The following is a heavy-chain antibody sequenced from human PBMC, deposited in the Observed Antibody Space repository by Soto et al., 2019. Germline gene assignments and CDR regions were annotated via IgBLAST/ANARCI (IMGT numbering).Heavy chain of an antibody. V-gene: IGHV3-23*04. CDR2: ISGSGGST. CDR1: GFTVSSNY. CDR3: AKDLVGSLEIIFDY. J-gene: IGHJ4*02. Sequence: EVQLVESGGGLIQPGGSLRLSCAASGFTVSSNYMSWVRQAPGRGLEWVPAISGSGGSTYYADSVKGRFTISRDNSKNTLYLQMNSLRAEDTAVYYCAKDLVGSLEIIFDYWGQGTLVTVSS. D-gene: IGHD2-15*01.